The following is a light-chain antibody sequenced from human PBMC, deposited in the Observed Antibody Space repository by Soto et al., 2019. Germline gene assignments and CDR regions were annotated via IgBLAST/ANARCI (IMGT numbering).Light chain of an antibody. CDR1: QSISSW. J-gene: IGKJ1*01. CDR2: DAS. CDR3: QQYGSYSPT. V-gene: IGKV1-5*01. Sequence: DIQMTQSPSTLSASVGDRVTITCRASQSISSWLAWYQQKPGKAPKLLIYDASSLESGVPSRFSGSVSGTEFTLTISSLQPDDFETYYCQQYGSYSPTFGRGTKVDIX.